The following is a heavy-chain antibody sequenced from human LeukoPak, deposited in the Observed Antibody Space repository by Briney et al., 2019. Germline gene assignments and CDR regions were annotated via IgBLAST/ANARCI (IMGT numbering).Heavy chain of an antibody. J-gene: IGHJ5*02. D-gene: IGHD2/OR15-2a*01. CDR3: ARFLLSLNNWFDP. CDR1: GYTFTGYY. CDR2: INPNSGGT. V-gene: IGHV1-2*02. Sequence: GASVKVSCKASGYTFTGYYMHWVRQAPGQGLEWMGWINPNSGGTNYAQKFQGRVTMTRNTSISTAYMELSSLRSEDTAVYYCARFLLSLNNWFDPWGQGTLVTVSS.